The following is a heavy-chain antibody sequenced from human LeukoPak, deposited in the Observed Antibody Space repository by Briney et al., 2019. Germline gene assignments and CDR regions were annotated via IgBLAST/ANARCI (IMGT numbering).Heavy chain of an antibody. J-gene: IGHJ4*02. V-gene: IGHV3-11*01. D-gene: IGHD4-17*01. CDR3: AKDCDRWVTTYDY. CDR2: ISSSGSTI. CDR1: GFTFSDYY. Sequence: PGGSLRLSCAASGFTFSDYYMSWIRQAPGKGLEWVSYISSSGSTIYYADSVKGRFTISRDNAKNSLYLQMNSLRAEDTAVYYCAKDCDRWVTTYDYWGQGTLVTVSS.